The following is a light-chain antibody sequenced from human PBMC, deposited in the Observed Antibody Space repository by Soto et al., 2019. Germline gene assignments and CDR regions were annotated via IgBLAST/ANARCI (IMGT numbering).Light chain of an antibody. CDR1: QYINMW. CDR3: QQGKDFPLT. J-gene: IGKJ4*01. Sequence: DIQMTQSPSSVSAFVVDRVTITCRSSQYINMWLAWYQEKPGLAPNLLIYRASSLLGGVPSRFSGSRSGTYFTLTISSLQPEDIGTYYCQQGKDFPLTFGGGTKVAIK. V-gene: IGKV1-12*01. CDR2: RAS.